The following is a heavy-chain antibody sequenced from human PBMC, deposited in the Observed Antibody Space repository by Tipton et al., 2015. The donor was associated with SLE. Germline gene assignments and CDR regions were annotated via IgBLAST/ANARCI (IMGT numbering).Heavy chain of an antibody. CDR1: GGSISSGSYY. CDR3: ARGGSIAPRPGYFDSSGYSDY. D-gene: IGHD3-22*01. Sequence: TLSLTCTVSGGSISSGSYYWSWIRQPAGKGLEWIGYIYTSGSTNYNPSLKSRVTISVDTSKKQFSLKLTSVAAADTAVYYCARGGSIAPRPGYFDSSGYSDYWGQGTLVTVSS. J-gene: IGHJ4*02. V-gene: IGHV4-61*09. CDR2: IYTSGST.